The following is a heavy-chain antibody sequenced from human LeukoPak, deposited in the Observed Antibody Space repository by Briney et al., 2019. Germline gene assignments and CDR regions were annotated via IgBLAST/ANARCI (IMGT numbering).Heavy chain of an antibody. CDR1: GFTFSSYA. J-gene: IGHJ4*02. CDR2: ISGSGGST. D-gene: IGHD3-10*01. Sequence: GALRLSCAASGFTFSSYAMSWVRQAPGKGLEWVSAISGSGGSTYYADSVKGRFTISRDNSKNTLYLQMNSLRAEDTAVYYYAKDQTERAYYYGSGSWGQGTLVTVSS. CDR3: AKDQTERAYYYGSGS. V-gene: IGHV3-23*01.